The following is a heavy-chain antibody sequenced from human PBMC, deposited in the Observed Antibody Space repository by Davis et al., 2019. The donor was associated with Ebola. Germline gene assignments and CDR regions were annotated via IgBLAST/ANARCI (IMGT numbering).Heavy chain of an antibody. CDR1: GGTFSSYA. J-gene: IGHJ6*02. CDR3: ARDGYSSGWDRTSYGMDV. D-gene: IGHD6-19*01. Sequence: SVKVSCKASGGTFSSYAISWVRQAPGQGLEWMGRIIPILGIANYAQKFQGRVTITADKSTSTAYMELSSLRSEDTAVYYCARDGYSSGWDRTSYGMDVWGQGTTVTVSS. V-gene: IGHV1-69*04. CDR2: IIPILGIA.